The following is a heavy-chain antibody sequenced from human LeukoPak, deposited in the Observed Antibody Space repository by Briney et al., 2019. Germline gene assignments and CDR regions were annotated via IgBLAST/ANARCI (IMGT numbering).Heavy chain of an antibody. CDR3: ARWAQSGTMVRGANPGNCFDY. CDR2: INPSGGST. Sequence: ASVKVSCKASGYTFTSYYMHWVRQAPGQGLERMGIINPSGGSTSYAQKFQGRVTMTRGTSTSTVYMELSSLRSEDTAVYYCARWAQSGTMVRGANPGNCFDYWGQGTLVTVSS. V-gene: IGHV1-46*01. CDR1: GYTFTSYY. D-gene: IGHD3-10*01. J-gene: IGHJ4*02.